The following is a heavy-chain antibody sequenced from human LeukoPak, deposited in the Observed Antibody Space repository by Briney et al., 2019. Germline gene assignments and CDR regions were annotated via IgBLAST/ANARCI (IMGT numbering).Heavy chain of an antibody. CDR2: ILYDGSNK. J-gene: IGHJ4*02. Sequence: PGRSLRLSCVASGFSFSSYGVHWVRQAPGKGLEWVAVILYDGSNKYYADSVKGRFTISRDNSKNTLYLQMNSLRAEDTAVYYCAKAGVGVTTVTKYYFDYWGQGTLVTVSP. D-gene: IGHD4-17*01. CDR1: GFSFSSYG. CDR3: AKAGVGVTTVTKYYFDY. V-gene: IGHV3-30*18.